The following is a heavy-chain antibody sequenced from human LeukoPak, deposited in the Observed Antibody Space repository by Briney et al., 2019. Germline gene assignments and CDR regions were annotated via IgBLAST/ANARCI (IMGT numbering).Heavy chain of an antibody. CDR1: GGSISSYY. CDR2: IYYSGST. V-gene: IGHV4-59*01. CDR3: ARVPYDSSGYYYGYFDL. D-gene: IGHD3-22*01. Sequence: SETLSLTCTVSGGSISSYYWSWIRQPPGKGLEWIGYIYYSGSTNYNPSLKSRVTISVDMSKNQFSLKLSSVTAADTAVYYCARVPYDSSGYYYGYFDLWGRGTLVTVSS. J-gene: IGHJ2*01.